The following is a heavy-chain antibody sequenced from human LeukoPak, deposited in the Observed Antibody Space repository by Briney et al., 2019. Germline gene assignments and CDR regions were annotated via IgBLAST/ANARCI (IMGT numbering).Heavy chain of an antibody. V-gene: IGHV3-30*18. Sequence: GGSLRLSCAASGFTFSSYGMHWVRQAPGKGLEWVAVISYDGSNKYYADSVKGRFTISRDNSKNTLYLQMNSLRAEDTAVYYCAKEGYGDYKKDYYYYGMDVWGQGITVTVSS. D-gene: IGHD4-17*01. CDR2: ISYDGSNK. CDR3: AKEGYGDYKKDYYYYGMDV. J-gene: IGHJ6*02. CDR1: GFTFSSYG.